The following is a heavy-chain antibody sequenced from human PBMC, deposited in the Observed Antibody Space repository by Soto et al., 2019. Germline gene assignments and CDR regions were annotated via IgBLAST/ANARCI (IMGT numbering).Heavy chain of an antibody. CDR1: GGSIRSYY. Sequence: SETLSLTCTVSGGSIRSYYWSWIRKPPGKGLEWIGYIYYSGSTNYNPSYKSRVIIAIGTSKNQLSPKLNSVTAADSAVYYCARVIMRNWVDPWGQGILVTVSS. CDR2: IYYSGST. J-gene: IGHJ5*02. D-gene: IGHD3-16*01. V-gene: IGHV4-59*01. CDR3: ARVIMRNWVDP.